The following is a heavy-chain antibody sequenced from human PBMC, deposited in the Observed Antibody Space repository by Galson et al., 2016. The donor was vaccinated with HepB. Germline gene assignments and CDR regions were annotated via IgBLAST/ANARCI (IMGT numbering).Heavy chain of an antibody. D-gene: IGHD2-21*02. Sequence: PALVKPTQTLTLTCTFSGFSLSTTGVRVSWIRQPPGKALGWLARIDWDDDKFYSISLRTRLSISKDTSKNQVVLTMTNMDPVDTATYYCARIGFGDSETFFDYWGQGTLVTVSS. CDR1: GFSLSTTGVR. V-gene: IGHV2-70*04. CDR2: IDWDDDK. CDR3: ARIGFGDSETFFDY. J-gene: IGHJ4*02.